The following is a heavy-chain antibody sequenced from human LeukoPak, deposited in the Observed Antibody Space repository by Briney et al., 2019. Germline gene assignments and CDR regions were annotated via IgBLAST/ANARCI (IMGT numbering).Heavy chain of an antibody. CDR3: ARGGYRSSTSCYGTFDY. J-gene: IGHJ4*02. V-gene: IGHV4-31*03. Sequence: PSETLSLTCTVSGGSISSGGYYWSWIRQHPGKGLEWIGYIYYSGSTYYNPSLKSRVTISVDTSKNQFSLKLSSVTAADTAVYYCARGGYRSSTSCYGTFDYWGQGTQVTVSS. CDR2: IYYSGST. CDR1: GGSISSGGYY. D-gene: IGHD2-2*01.